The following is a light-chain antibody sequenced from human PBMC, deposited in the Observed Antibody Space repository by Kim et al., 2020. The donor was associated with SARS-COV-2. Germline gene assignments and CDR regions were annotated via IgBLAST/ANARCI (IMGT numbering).Light chain of an antibody. CDR2: AAS. CDR3: QKYDGAPWT. J-gene: IGKJ1*01. CDR1: QGISNY. Sequence: DIQMTQSPSSLSAAVGDRVTITCLASQGISNYLAWYQQKPGEVPKPLIYAASALQSGVPSRFSGSGSGTDFTLTISSLQPEDVATYYCQKYDGAPWTFGQGTKVDIK. V-gene: IGKV1-27*01.